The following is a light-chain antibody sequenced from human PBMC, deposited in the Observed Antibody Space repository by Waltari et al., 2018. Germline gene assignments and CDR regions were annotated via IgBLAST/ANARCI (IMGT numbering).Light chain of an antibody. CDR3: QKYGTRPAT. V-gene: IGKV3D-20*01. Sequence: EIVLTQSPASPSLSPGDRATLSCRASQSVGRTLAWYQQRPGQAPRLLIYDASSRATGIPYRFSGSGSGTDFSLTISRLEPEDFAVYYCQKYGTRPATFGQGTKVEVK. J-gene: IGKJ1*01. CDR1: QSVGRT. CDR2: DAS.